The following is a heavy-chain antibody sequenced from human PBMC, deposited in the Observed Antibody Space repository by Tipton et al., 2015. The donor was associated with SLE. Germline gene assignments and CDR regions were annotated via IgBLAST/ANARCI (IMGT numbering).Heavy chain of an antibody. J-gene: IGHJ4*02. Sequence: TLSLTCAVSGFSISSAYYWGWIRQPPGKGLEWIGYISYSGSTSYYPSLKSRVTISLHTSKNQFSLRLSSVTAADTAVYFCARDLDGGNSGPFLDFWGQGTLVTVSS. CDR3: ARDLDGGNSGPFLDF. CDR2: ISYSGST. V-gene: IGHV4-38-2*02. CDR1: GFSISSAYY. D-gene: IGHD4-23*01.